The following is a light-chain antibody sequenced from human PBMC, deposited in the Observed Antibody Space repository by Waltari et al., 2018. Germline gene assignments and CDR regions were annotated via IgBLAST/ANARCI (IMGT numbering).Light chain of an antibody. Sequence: QSVLTQPPSASGTPGHRVAISCSGPNSNIGNNPVSWYQQLPGTAPKLLIFINNQRPAGVPDRFSASKSGTSASLAISGLQSDDEADYYCAAWDDSLNVWVFGGGTKVTVL. CDR2: INN. CDR3: AAWDDSLNVWV. CDR1: NSNIGNNP. V-gene: IGLV1-44*01. J-gene: IGLJ3*02.